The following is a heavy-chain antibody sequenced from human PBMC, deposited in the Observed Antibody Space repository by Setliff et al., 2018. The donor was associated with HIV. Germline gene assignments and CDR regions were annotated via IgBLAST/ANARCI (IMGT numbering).Heavy chain of an antibody. Sequence: PGESLKISCKASGYSFTNYWVGWVRQMPGNGLEWVGLIWPDDSDTIYSPSFQGQVTLSADKSITTVYLQWNSLKAPDTAMYYCARCSSSWPRILYYMDVWGKGTTVTVSS. D-gene: IGHD2-2*01. CDR2: IWPDDSDT. J-gene: IGHJ6*03. CDR1: GYSFTNYW. V-gene: IGHV5-51*01. CDR3: ARCSSSWPRILYYMDV.